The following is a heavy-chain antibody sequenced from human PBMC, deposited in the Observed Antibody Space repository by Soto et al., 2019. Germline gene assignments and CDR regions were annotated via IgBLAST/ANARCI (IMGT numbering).Heavy chain of an antibody. CDR3: ARDLRPGGSTSSFDL. CDR2: IIPIFGTA. J-gene: IGHJ2*01. V-gene: IGHV1-69*01. D-gene: IGHD3-16*01. CDR1: GGTFSSYA. Sequence: QVQLVQSGAEVKKPGSSVKVSCKASGGTFSSYAISWVRQAPGQGLEWMGGIIPIFGTANYAQKFEGRVTITADESTSTAYMELSSLRSEDTAVYYCARDLRPGGSTSSFDLWGRGTLVTVSS.